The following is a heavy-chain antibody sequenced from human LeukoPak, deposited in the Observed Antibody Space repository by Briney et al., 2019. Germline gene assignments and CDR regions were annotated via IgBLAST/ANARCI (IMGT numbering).Heavy chain of an antibody. Sequence: ASVKVSCKASGYTFTSYYMHWVRQAPGQVLEWMGIINPSGGSTSYAQKFQGRVTMTRDTSTSTVYMELSSLRSEDTAVYYCASLMVRGVRQYYYYGMDVWGQGTTVTVSS. V-gene: IGHV1-46*01. CDR2: INPSGGST. J-gene: IGHJ6*02. CDR3: ASLMVRGVRQYYYYGMDV. D-gene: IGHD3-10*01. CDR1: GYTFTSYY.